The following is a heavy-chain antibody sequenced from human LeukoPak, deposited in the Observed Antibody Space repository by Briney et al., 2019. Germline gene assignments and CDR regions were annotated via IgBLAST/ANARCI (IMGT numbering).Heavy chain of an antibody. CDR2: IKQDGSEK. J-gene: IGHJ4*02. V-gene: IGHV3-7*01. CDR3: ARDPDTAMVQGYYFDY. Sequence: GGSLRLSCAASGFTFSGYWMSWVRQAPGKGLEWVANIKQDGSEKYYVDSVKGRFTISRDNAKNSLYLQMNSLRAEDTAVYYCARDPDTAMVQGYYFDYWGQGTLVTVSS. CDR1: GFTFSGYW. D-gene: IGHD5-18*01.